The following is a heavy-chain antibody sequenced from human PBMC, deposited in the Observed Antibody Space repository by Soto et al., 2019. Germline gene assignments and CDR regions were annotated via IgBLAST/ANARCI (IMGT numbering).Heavy chain of an antibody. J-gene: IGHJ5*02. D-gene: IGHD2-2*01. CDR3: ARDWGYCSSTSCPENWFDR. CDR1: GFTFSSYS. V-gene: IGHV3-21*01. CDR2: ISSSSSYI. Sequence: EVQLVESGGGLVKPGGSLRLSCAASGFTFSSYSMKWVRQAPGKGLEWVSSISSSSSYIYYADSVKGRFTISRDNAKNSLYLQMNSLRAEDTAVYYCARDWGYCSSTSCPENWFDRWGQGTLVTVSS.